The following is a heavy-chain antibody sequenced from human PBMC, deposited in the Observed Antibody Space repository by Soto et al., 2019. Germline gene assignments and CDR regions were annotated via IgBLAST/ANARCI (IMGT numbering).Heavy chain of an antibody. Sequence: EVQLVESGGGLIQPGGSLRLSCAVSGFTVSNNYMSWVRQAPGKGLEGVSVIYSGGYTAYGDSVKGRFTISRDNSKNTILLKIKTLRPDDPALFYCATHPGGGGYWGQGTLVTVSS. J-gene: IGHJ4*02. CDR1: GFTVSNNY. D-gene: IGHD3-10*01. CDR2: IYSGGYT. CDR3: ATHPGGGGY. V-gene: IGHV3-53*01.